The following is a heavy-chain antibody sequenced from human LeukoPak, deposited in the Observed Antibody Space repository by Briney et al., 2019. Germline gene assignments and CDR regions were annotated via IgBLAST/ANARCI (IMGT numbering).Heavy chain of an antibody. V-gene: IGHV3-30*04. J-gene: IGHJ5*01. D-gene: IGHD2-15*01. CDR1: GFTFSSYA. CDR2: ISYDGSNK. CDR3: AKDKVVVAATASEANWLDS. Sequence: GGSLRLSCAASGFTFSSYAMHWVRQAPGKGLEWVAVISYDGSNKYYADSVKGRFTISRDNSKNTLYLQMNSLRAEDTAVYYCAKDKVVVAATASEANWLDSWGQGTLVTVSS.